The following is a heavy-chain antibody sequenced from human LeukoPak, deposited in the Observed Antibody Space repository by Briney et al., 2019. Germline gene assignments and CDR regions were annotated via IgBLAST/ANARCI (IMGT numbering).Heavy chain of an antibody. V-gene: IGHV4-4*07. J-gene: IGHJ3*02. CDR3: ARSSVVVAANGAFDI. CDR1: GGSISSYY. CDR2: IYTRGST. Sequence: PSETLSLTCTVSGGSISSYYWSWIRQPAGKGLEWIGRIYTRGSTNYNPSLKSRVTMSVDTSKNQFSLKLSSVTAADTAVYYCARSSVVVAANGAFDIWGQGTMVTVSS. D-gene: IGHD2-15*01.